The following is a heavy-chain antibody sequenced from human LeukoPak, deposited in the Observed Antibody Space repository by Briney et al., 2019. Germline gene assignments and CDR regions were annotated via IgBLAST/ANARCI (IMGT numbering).Heavy chain of an antibody. V-gene: IGHV3-53*01. CDR1: GFTVSSNY. D-gene: IGHD6-13*01. J-gene: IGHJ4*02. CDR3: ARSAAAGTGAFDY. CDR2: IYSGGST. Sequence: GGSLRLSCAASGFTVSSNYMSWVRQAPGKGLEWVSVIYSGGSTYYADSVKGRFTISRDNSKNTLYLQMNSLRAEDTAVYYCARSAAAGTGAFDYWGQGTLVTVSS.